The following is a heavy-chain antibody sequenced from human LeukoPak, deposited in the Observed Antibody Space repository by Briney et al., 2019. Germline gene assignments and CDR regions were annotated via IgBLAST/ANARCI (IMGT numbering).Heavy chain of an antibody. D-gene: IGHD5/OR15-5a*01. Sequence: GGSLRLSCAASGFTFSSYAMHWVRQAPGKGLEWVAVISYDGSNKYYADSVKGRFTTSRDNSKNTLYLQMNSLRAEDTAVYYCARDLHYGMDVWGQGTTVTVSS. CDR3: ARDLHYGMDV. J-gene: IGHJ6*02. CDR1: GFTFSSYA. V-gene: IGHV3-30-3*01. CDR2: ISYDGSNK.